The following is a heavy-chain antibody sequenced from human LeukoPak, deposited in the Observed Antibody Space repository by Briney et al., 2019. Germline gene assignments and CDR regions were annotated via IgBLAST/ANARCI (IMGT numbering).Heavy chain of an antibody. Sequence: GASVKVSCKASGYTFTGYYIHWVRQAPGQGLEWMGWISPKSGGTNYARNFHDWVSMTRDTSISTAYMELSSLRSDDTAVYFCARANCGGDCVYFDNWGQGTLVTVSS. D-gene: IGHD2-21*02. V-gene: IGHV1-2*04. CDR3: ARANCGGDCVYFDN. CDR2: ISPKSGGT. J-gene: IGHJ4*02. CDR1: GYTFTGYY.